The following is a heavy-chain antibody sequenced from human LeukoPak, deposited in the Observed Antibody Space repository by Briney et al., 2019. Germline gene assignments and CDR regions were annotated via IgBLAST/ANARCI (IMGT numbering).Heavy chain of an antibody. CDR2: ISGSGGST. V-gene: IGHV3-23*01. D-gene: IGHD4-17*01. CDR1: GFTFSSYA. J-gene: IGHJ4*02. CDR3: AKAAAVTTKGVHFDY. Sequence: GGSLRLSCAASGFTFSSYAMSWVRQAPGKGLEWVSAISGSGGSTYYADSVKGRFTISRDNSKNTLYLQMNSLRAEDTAVYYCAKAAAVTTKGVHFDYWAREPWSPSPQ.